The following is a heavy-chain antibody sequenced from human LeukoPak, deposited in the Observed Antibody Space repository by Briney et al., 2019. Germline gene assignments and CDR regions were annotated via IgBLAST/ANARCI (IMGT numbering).Heavy chain of an antibody. J-gene: IGHJ4*02. D-gene: IGHD2-15*01. CDR2: ISDTGGRT. CDR1: GFTFSNYD. V-gene: IGHV3-23*01. CDR3: VKDRTSDGFSSPLRGPPDY. Sequence: GGSLRLSCAASGFTFSNYDMSWARQAPGKGLEWVSVISDTGGRTYYTDSVKGRFTISRDNSKNTLYLQMNSLRAEDTAVYFCVKDRTSDGFSSPLRGPPDYWGQGTQVTVSS.